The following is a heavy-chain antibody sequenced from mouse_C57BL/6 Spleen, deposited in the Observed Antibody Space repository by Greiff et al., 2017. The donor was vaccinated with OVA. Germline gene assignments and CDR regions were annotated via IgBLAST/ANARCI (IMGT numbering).Heavy chain of an antibody. D-gene: IGHD2-1*01. CDR1: GYTFTSYW. CDR3: ARGSIYYGNSMAWFAY. V-gene: IGHV1-64*01. CDR2: IHPNSGST. J-gene: IGHJ3*01. Sequence: QVQLQQPGAELVKPGASVKLSCKASGYTFTSYWMHWVKQRPGQGLEWIGMIHPNSGSTNYNEKFKSKATLTVDKSSSTAYMQLSSLTSEDSAVYYCARGSIYYGNSMAWFAYWGQGALVTVSA.